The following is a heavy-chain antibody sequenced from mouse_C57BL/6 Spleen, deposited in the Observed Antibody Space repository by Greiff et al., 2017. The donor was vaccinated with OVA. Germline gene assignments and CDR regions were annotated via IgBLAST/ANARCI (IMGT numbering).Heavy chain of an antibody. J-gene: IGHJ1*03. V-gene: IGHV5-16*01. CDR3: ARVVYFWYFDV. Sequence: EVKLVESEGGLVQPGSSMKLSCTASGFTFSDYYMAWVRQVPEKGLEWVANINYDGSSTYYLDSLKSRFIISRANAKSILYLQMSRLKSEDTATYYCARVVYFWYFDVWGTGTTVTVSS. CDR2: INYDGSST. D-gene: IGHD2-1*01. CDR1: GFTFSDYY.